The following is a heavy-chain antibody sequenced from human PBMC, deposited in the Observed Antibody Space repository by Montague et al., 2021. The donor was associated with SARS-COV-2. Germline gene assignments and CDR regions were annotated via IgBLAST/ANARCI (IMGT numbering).Heavy chain of an antibody. V-gene: IGHV4-4*07. J-gene: IGHJ3*02. CDR3: ARKGISVADTGSDI. D-gene: IGHD6-19*01. Sequence: SETLSLTCTVSGGSISTYYWSWIRQPAGKGLEWIGRIYTNETTNYNPSLKSRVTMSVDTSKNQFSLKLTSVTAADTAVYYCARKGISVADTGSDIWGQGTMVIVSS. CDR2: IYTNETT. CDR1: GGSISTYY.